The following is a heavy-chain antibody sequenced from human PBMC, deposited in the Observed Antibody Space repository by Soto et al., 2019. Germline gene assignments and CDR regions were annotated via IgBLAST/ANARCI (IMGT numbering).Heavy chain of an antibody. V-gene: IGHV3-30-3*01. CDR3: ARDEMATIYGYFDY. Sequence: GGSLRLSCAASGFTFSSYAMHWVRQAPGKGLEWVAVISYDGSNKYYADSVKGRFTISRDNSKNTLYLQMNSLRAEDTAVYYCARDEMATIYGYFDYWGQGTLVTVSS. CDR2: ISYDGSNK. CDR1: GFTFSSYA. D-gene: IGHD5-12*01. J-gene: IGHJ4*02.